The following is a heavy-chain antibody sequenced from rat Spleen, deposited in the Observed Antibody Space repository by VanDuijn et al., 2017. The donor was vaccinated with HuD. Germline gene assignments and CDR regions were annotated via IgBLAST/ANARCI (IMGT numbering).Heavy chain of an antibody. D-gene: IGHD1-1*01. CDR2: ISYDGSST. CDR1: GFTFSHHF. J-gene: IGHJ2*01. V-gene: IGHV5-7*01. CDR3: AWPYYSAPFDY. Sequence: EVQLVESGGGLVQPGRSLKLSCAASGFTFSHHFLAWVRQAPKKGLEWVATISYDGSSTYYRDSVKGRFTISRDDSKSSIYLQMNNLKEEDTAIYYCAWPYYSAPFDYWGQGVMVTVSS.